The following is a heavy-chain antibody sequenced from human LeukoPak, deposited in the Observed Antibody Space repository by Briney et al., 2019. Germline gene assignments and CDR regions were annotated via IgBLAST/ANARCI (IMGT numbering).Heavy chain of an antibody. V-gene: IGHV3-7*01. CDR2: IKQDGSEK. J-gene: IGHJ6*03. CDR1: GFTCSNYW. CDR3: ARVAARPARRTYYHMDV. D-gene: IGHD6-6*01. Sequence: PGGSLRLSCAASGFTCSNYWMGWVRQAPGKGLEWVANIKQDGSEKYYADSVKGRFTISRDNAKNSLYLQMTSLRAKDTAVYHCARVAARPARRTYYHMDVWGKGTTVTVSS.